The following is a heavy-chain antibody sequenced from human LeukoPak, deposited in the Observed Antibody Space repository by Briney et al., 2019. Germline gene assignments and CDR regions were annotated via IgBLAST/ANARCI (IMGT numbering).Heavy chain of an antibody. J-gene: IGHJ4*02. V-gene: IGHV3-21*01. CDR2: ISRTSAYI. D-gene: IGHD2-8*02. CDR3: ARDERRYCPDSSCYPGDY. CDR1: AFTFANFG. Sequence: GGSLRLSCAASAFTFANFGMSWVRQAPGKGLEWVSAISRTSAYIYYSDSVRGRFTISRDNAKNSVYLQMDSLRAEDTAVYYCARDERRYCPDSSCYPGDYWGQGTLVTVSS.